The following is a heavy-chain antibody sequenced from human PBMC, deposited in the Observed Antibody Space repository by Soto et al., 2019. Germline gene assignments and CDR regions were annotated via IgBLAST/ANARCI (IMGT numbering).Heavy chain of an antibody. V-gene: IGHV1-69*01. CDR3: VRSRRSRTSIETSYYIYSGMDV. Sequence: QVQLVQSGAEVKKPGSSVKVSCKASGGTFGSYAISWARQAPGQGLEWMGGIIPIPGTANYAQKFQGRVTIAADDSTRTAYMALISLRPEDTPVYSCVRSRRSRTSIETSYYIYSGMDVWGQGTTVTVSS. J-gene: IGHJ6*02. CDR1: GGTFGSYA. D-gene: IGHD2-2*01. CDR2: IIPIPGTA.